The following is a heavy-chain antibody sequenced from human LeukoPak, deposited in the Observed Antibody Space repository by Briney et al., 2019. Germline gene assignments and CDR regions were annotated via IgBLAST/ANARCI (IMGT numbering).Heavy chain of an antibody. V-gene: IGHV3-11*04. D-gene: IGHD2-2*01. CDR1: GFTFSDYY. CDR3: ARVVPAANYYYYYYMDV. Sequence: GGSLRLSCAASGFTFSDYYMSWIRQAPGKGLEWVSYISSSGSTIYYADSVKGRFTISRDNAKNSLYLQMNSLRAEDTTVYYCARVVPAANYYYYYYMDVWGKGTTVTVSS. CDR2: ISSSGSTI. J-gene: IGHJ6*03.